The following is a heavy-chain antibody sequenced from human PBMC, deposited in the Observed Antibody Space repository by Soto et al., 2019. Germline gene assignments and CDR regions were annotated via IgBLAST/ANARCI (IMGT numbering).Heavy chain of an antibody. CDR2: IYSGGST. Sequence: TSETLSLTCTVSGGSISSSSYYWGWIRQPPGKGLEWIGSIYSGGSTYYNPSLKSRVTISVDTSKNQFSLKLSSVTAADTAVYYCASRVYGAPLWGQGTLVTVSS. CDR1: GGSISSSSYY. V-gene: IGHV4-39*01. J-gene: IGHJ4*02. D-gene: IGHD3-10*01. CDR3: ASRVYGAPL.